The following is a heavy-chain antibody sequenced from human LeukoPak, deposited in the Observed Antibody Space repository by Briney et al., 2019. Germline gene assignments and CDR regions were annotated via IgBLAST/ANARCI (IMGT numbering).Heavy chain of an antibody. D-gene: IGHD6-19*01. Sequence: GGSLRLSCAASGFTFSSYAMSWVRQAPGKGLEWVSAISGSGGSTYYADSVKGRFTISRDNSKNTLYLQMNSLRAEDTAVYYCARATPKGSGWQADAFDIWGQGTMVTVSS. J-gene: IGHJ3*02. CDR1: GFTFSSYA. CDR2: ISGSGGST. V-gene: IGHV3-23*01. CDR3: ARATPKGSGWQADAFDI.